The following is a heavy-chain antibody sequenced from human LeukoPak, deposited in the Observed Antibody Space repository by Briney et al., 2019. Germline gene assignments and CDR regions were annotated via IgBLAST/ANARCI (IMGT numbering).Heavy chain of an antibody. V-gene: IGHV1-2*02. CDR3: ARDLGISGWYAPPLGYFDY. Sequence: ASVKVSCKASGYIFTSYFMHWVRQAPGQGVEWMGWINPNSGGTNYVQKFQGRVTMTRDTSISTTYMELSRLRSDDTAVYYCARDLGISGWYAPPLGYFDYWGQGTLVTVSS. CDR2: INPNSGGT. J-gene: IGHJ4*02. CDR1: GYIFTSYF. D-gene: IGHD6-19*01.